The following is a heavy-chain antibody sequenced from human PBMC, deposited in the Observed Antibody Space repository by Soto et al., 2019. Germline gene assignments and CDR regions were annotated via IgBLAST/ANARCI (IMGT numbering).Heavy chain of an antibody. D-gene: IGHD6-13*01. J-gene: IGHJ5*02. CDR3: ARWGGSSWGFDL. CDR2: INAGNDNT. CDR1: GYTFTTYT. Sequence: GASVKVSCKASGYTFTTYTMHWVRQAPEQGLEWMGWINAGNDNTKYSQKFQGRVTFSSDTSASTAYLQLSGLRSEDTAIYYCARWGGSSWGFDLWGQGPLVPVSP. V-gene: IGHV1-3*01.